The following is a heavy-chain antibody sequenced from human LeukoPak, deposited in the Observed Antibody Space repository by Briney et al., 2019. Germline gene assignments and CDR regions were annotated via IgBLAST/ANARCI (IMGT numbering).Heavy chain of an antibody. CDR2: IYPGDSDT. CDR3: ARDTPTVTDAFDI. J-gene: IGHJ3*02. CDR1: GYSFTSYW. V-gene: IGHV5-51*01. D-gene: IGHD4-17*01. Sequence: GESLKISCKGSGYSFTSYWIGWVRQMPGKGLEWMGIIYPGDSDTRYSPSFQGQVTISADKSISTAYLQWSSLKASDTAMYYCARDTPTVTDAFDIWGQGTMATVSS.